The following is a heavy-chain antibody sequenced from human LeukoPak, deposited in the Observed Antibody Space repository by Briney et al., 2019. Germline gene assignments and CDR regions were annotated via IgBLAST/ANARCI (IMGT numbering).Heavy chain of an antibody. CDR2: VFYPGST. Sequence: PSETLSLTCTVSGGPIDRHYWSWIRQPPGKGLEWIGYVFYPGSTNYNPSLKSRVTMSLDTSRDQFSLRLTSVTAADTAIYYCASRPAGSTWYVVFDYWSQGTLVTVSS. CDR1: GGPIDRHY. J-gene: IGHJ4*02. D-gene: IGHD6-13*01. V-gene: IGHV4-59*11. CDR3: ASRPAGSTWYVVFDY.